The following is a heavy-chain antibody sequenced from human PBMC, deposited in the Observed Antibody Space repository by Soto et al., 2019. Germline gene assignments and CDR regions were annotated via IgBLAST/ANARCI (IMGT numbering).Heavy chain of an antibody. CDR2: IKQDGSEK. Sequence: GGSLRLSCAASGFTFSSYWMSWVRQAPGKGLEWVANIKQDGSEKYYVDSVKGRFTISRDNAKNSLYLQMNSLRAEDTAVYYCARHINFWSGYYDYWGQGTLVTVSS. CDR3: ARHINFWSGYYDY. D-gene: IGHD3-3*01. V-gene: IGHV3-7*01. J-gene: IGHJ4*02. CDR1: GFTFSSYW.